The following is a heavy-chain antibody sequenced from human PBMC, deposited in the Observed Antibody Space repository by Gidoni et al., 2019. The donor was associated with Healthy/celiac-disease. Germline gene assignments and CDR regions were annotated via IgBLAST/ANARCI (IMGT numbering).Heavy chain of an antibody. J-gene: IGHJ3*02. Sequence: YGISWVRQAPGQGLEWMGWISAYNGNTNYAQKLQGRVTMTTDTSTSTAYMELRSLRSDDTAVYYCARDRKTRIEDIRIPAFDIWGQGTMVTVSS. CDR2: ISAYNGNT. D-gene: IGHD2-15*01. V-gene: IGHV1-18*04. CDR1: YG. CDR3: ARDRKTRIEDIRIPAFDI.